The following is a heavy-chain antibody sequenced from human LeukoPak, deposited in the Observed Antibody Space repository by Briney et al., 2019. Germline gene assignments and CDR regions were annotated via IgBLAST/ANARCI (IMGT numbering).Heavy chain of an antibody. J-gene: IGHJ3*02. CDR2: ISSSSSYI. D-gene: IGHD4-17*01. V-gene: IGHV3-21*01. CDR3: ARDRNGDYQRDYDAFDI. Sequence: GGSLRLSCAASGFTFSSYSMIWVRQAPGKGLEWVSSISSSSSYIYYADSVKGRFTISRQNAKNSLYLQMNSLRAEDTAVYYCARDRNGDYQRDYDAFDIWGQGTMVTVSS. CDR1: GFTFSSYS.